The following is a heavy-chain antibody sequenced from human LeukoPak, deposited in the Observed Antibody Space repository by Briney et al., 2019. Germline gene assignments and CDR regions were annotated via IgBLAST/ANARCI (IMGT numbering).Heavy chain of an antibody. D-gene: IGHD3-9*01. CDR3: AKVGYFDWYVNWFDP. CDR2: INHSGST. V-gene: IGHV4-34*01. Sequence: SETLSLTCAVYGGSFSGYYWSWIRQPPGKGLEWIGEINHSGSTNYNPSLKSRVTISVDTSKNQFSLKLSSVTAADTAVYYCAKVGYFDWYVNWFDPWGQGTLVTVSS. J-gene: IGHJ5*02. CDR1: GGSFSGYY.